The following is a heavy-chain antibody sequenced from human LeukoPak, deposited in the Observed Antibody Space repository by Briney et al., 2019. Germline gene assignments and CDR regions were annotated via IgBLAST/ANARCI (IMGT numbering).Heavy chain of an antibody. J-gene: IGHJ5*02. CDR3: ARHESYCSSTSCSDTWFDP. CDR2: INHSGST. D-gene: IGHD2-2*01. Sequence: GSLRLSCTASGFTFGDYAMSWVRQPPGKGLEWIGEINHSGSTNYNPSLKSRVTISVDTSKNQFSLKLSSVTAADTAVYYCARHESYCSSTSCSDTWFDPWGQGTLVTVSS. CDR1: GFTFGDYA. V-gene: IGHV4-34*01.